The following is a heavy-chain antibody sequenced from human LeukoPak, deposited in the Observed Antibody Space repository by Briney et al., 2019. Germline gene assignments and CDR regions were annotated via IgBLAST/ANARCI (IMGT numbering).Heavy chain of an antibody. CDR3: ARDLSSRGYTYGTPAFTFDI. Sequence: PGGSLRLSCAASGFTFSSYEMSWVRQAPGKGLEWVSYISSDSSTIYYADSLKGRFTISRDNAKNSLSLLMNSLRAEDTAVYYCARDLSSRGYTYGTPAFTFDIWGQGTMVTVSS. J-gene: IGHJ3*02. V-gene: IGHV3-48*03. CDR1: GFTFSSYE. D-gene: IGHD5-18*01. CDR2: ISSDSSTI.